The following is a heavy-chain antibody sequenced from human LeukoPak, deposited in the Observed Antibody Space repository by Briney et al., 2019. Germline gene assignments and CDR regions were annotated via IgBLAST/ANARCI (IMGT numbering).Heavy chain of an antibody. CDR2: ISGGST. J-gene: IGHJ4*02. Sequence: GGSLRLSCAASGFTVSSNEMSWVRQAPGKGLEWVSSISGGSTYYADSRKGRFTISRDNAKNSLYLQMNSLRVEDTAVYYCARCTTGRTFGSLREIKRSREIDYWGQGTLVTVSS. V-gene: IGHV3-38-3*01. CDR3: ARCTTGRTFGSLREIKRSREIDY. CDR1: GFTVSSNE. D-gene: IGHD1-1*01.